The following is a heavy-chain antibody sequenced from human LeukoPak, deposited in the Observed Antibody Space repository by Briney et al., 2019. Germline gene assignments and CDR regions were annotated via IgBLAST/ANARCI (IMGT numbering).Heavy chain of an antibody. CDR2: ISSGSSYI. Sequence: GGSLRLSCAASGFTFSSYNMNWVRQAPGKGLEWVSSISSGSSYIYYADSVKGRFTISRDNAKNSLYLQMNSLRAEDTAVYYCARYSGSYRDYWGQGTLATVSS. CDR3: ARYSGSYRDY. CDR1: GFTFSSYN. D-gene: IGHD1-26*01. J-gene: IGHJ4*02. V-gene: IGHV3-21*01.